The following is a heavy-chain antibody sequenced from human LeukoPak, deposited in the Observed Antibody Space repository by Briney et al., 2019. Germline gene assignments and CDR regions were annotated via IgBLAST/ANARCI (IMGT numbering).Heavy chain of an antibody. V-gene: IGHV1-8*02. J-gene: IGHJ4*02. CDR2: MNPNSGNT. CDR1: GYTFTGYY. D-gene: IGHD6-13*01. CDR3: ARDLYVGTRIAAAGPGY. Sequence: GASVKVSCKASGYTFTGYYMHWVRQATGQGLEWMGWMNPNSGNTGYAQKFQGRVTMTRNTSISTAYMELSSLRSEDTAVYYCARDLYVGTRIAAAGPGYWGQGTLVTVSS.